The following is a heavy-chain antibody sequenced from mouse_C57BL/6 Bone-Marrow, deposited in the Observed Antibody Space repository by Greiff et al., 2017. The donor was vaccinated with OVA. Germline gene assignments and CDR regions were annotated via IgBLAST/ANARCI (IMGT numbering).Heavy chain of an antibody. D-gene: IGHD2-4*01. Sequence: EVKLVESGGGLVQPKGSLKLSCAASGFSFNTYAMNWVRQAPGKGLEWVARIRSKSNNYATYYADSVKDRFTISRDDSESMLYLQMNNLTTEDTAMYYCVSDYGYAMDYWGQGTSVTVSS. V-gene: IGHV10-1*01. CDR3: VSDYGYAMDY. CDR1: GFSFNTYA. CDR2: IRSKSNNYAT. J-gene: IGHJ4*01.